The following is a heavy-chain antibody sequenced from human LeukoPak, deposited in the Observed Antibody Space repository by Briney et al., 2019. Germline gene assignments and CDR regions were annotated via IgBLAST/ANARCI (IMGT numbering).Heavy chain of an antibody. V-gene: IGHV4-34*01. CDR2: INHSGST. D-gene: IGHD2-8*02. CDR1: GGSFSSYY. CDR3: AQTLEVSTITGHY. J-gene: IGHJ4*02. Sequence: SETLSLTCTFYGGSFSSYYWSWVRQPPGKGLEWIGEINHSGSTTYNPSLRSRVTISVDTSKKHFSLKLTSVTAADTAVYFCAQTLEVSTITGHYWGQGTLVTVSS.